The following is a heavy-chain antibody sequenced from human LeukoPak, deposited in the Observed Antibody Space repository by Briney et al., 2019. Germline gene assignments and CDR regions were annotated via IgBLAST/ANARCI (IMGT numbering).Heavy chain of an antibody. CDR3: ASLTNTYYDSSGYRGVDY. Sequence: ASVKVSCKASGYTFTSYYMHWVRQAPGQGLEWMGIINPSGGSTSYAQKFQGRVTMTRDMSTSTVYMELSSLRSEDTAVYYCASLTNTYYDSSGYRGVDYWGQGTLVTVSS. CDR1: GYTFTSYY. D-gene: IGHD3-22*01. V-gene: IGHV1-46*01. CDR2: INPSGGST. J-gene: IGHJ4*02.